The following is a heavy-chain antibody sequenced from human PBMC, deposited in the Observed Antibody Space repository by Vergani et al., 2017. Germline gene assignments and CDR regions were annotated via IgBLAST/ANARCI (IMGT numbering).Heavy chain of an antibody. CDR2: ISGSGGST. J-gene: IGHJ3*02. D-gene: IGHD6-13*01. V-gene: IGHV3-23*01. CDR3: AGGGGYSSSWYFEYDAFDI. Sequence: EVQLLESGGGLVQPGGSLRLSCAASGFTFSSYAMSWVRQAPGKGLEWVSAISGSGGSTYYADSVKGRFTISRDNSKNTLYLQMNSLRAEDTAVYYCAGGGGYSSSWYFEYDAFDIWGQGTMVTVSS. CDR1: GFTFSSYA.